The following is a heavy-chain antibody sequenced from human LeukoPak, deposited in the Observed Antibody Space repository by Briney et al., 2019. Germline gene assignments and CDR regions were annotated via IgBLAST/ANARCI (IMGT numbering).Heavy chain of an antibody. CDR2: VYPGDSGA. CDR3: ARKSYYDSYQHAFDI. CDR1: GYLFSTSW. Sequence: GESLKISCKGSGYLFSTSWIAWVRQMPGKGLEWMGIVYPGDSGARYSPSFQGQVTMSADTSINTASLQWSSLKASDTAIYYCARKSYYDSYQHAFDIWGQGTMVTVSS. J-gene: IGHJ3*02. V-gene: IGHV5-51*01. D-gene: IGHD3-22*01.